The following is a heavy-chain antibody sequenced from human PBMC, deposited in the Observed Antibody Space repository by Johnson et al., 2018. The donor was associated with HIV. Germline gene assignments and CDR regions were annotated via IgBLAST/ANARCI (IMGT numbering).Heavy chain of an antibody. D-gene: IGHD5-24*01. CDR2: IYSGGST. J-gene: IGHJ3*02. Sequence: VQLVESGGGVVRPGGSLRLSCAASGFTVSSNYMSWVRQAPGKGLEWVSVIYSGGSTYYADSVKGRFTISRDNSKNTLYLQMNSLRAEDTAVYYCARTSLEMATISAFDIWGQGTMVTVSS. CDR1: GFTVSSNY. V-gene: IGHV3-66*02. CDR3: ARTSLEMATISAFDI.